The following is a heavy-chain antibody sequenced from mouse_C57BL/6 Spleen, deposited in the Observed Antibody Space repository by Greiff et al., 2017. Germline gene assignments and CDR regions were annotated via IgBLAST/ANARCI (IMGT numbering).Heavy chain of an antibody. CDR2: ISSGSSNL. J-gene: IGHJ2*01. Sequence: EVKLMESGGGLVKPGGSLKLSCAASGFPFSDYGMHWVRQAPEKGLEWVAYISSGSSNLYYADTVKGRFTISRDNAKNTLFLQMTSLRSEDTAMYYCAMNFFDYWGQGTTLTVSS. CDR3: AMNFFDY. V-gene: IGHV5-17*01. CDR1: GFPFSDYG.